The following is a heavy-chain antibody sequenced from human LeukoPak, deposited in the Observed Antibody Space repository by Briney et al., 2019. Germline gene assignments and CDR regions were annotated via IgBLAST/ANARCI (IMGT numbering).Heavy chain of an antibody. Sequence: PGGSLRLSCAASGFTFSDYYMSWIRQAPGKGLEWVSYISSSGSTIYYADSVKGRFTISRDNSKNTLYLQMNSLRAEDTAVYYCATFIVVPAAITWGQGTLVTVSS. CDR3: ATFIVVPAAIT. D-gene: IGHD2-2*02. CDR2: ISSSGSTI. CDR1: GFTFSDYY. J-gene: IGHJ4*02. V-gene: IGHV3-11*01.